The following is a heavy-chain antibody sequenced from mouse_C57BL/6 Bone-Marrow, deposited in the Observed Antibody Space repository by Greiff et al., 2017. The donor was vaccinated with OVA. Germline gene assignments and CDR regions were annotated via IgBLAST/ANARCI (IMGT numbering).Heavy chain of an antibody. V-gene: IGHV5-16*01. D-gene: IGHD1-1*01. J-gene: IGHJ1*03. CDR2: INYDGSST. CDR3: ASFTTGGYFDV. Sequence: DVKLVESEGGLVQPGSSMKLSCTASGFTFSDYYMAWVRQVPEKGLEWVANINYDGSSTYYLDSLKSRFIISRDNAKNILYLQMSSLKSEDTATYYCASFTTGGYFDVWGTGTTVTVSS. CDR1: GFTFSDYY.